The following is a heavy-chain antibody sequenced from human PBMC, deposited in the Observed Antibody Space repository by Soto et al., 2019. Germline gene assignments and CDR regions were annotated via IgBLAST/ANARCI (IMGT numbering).Heavy chain of an antibody. V-gene: IGHV3-21*01. CDR2: ISGSGAYI. J-gene: IGHJ4*02. CDR3: ARDPSGAHPGFDY. D-gene: IGHD3-3*01. CDR1: GFTVSSYT. Sequence: PGGALRLSCAASGFTVSSYTMNWVRQAPGKGLEWVSAISGSGAYIYYGDSLKGRFTISRDNAKNSVYLQINSLRAEDTAVYYCARDPSGAHPGFDYWGQGTLVTVSS.